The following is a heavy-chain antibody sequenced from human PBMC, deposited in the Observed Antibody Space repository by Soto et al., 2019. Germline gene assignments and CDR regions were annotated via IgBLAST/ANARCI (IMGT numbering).Heavy chain of an antibody. CDR3: ARGYYGDYVVDY. V-gene: IGHV3-48*01. CDR2: ISSSGSSI. J-gene: IGHJ4*02. D-gene: IGHD4-17*01. CDR1: GFTFSTYS. Sequence: EVQLVESGGGLVQPGGSLGLSCAASGFTFSTYSMNWVRQAPGKGLEWLSYISSSGSSIYYADSVKGRFTISRDNGKNSLSLQMNSLRAEDTAVYYCARGYYGDYVVDYWGQGTLVTVSS.